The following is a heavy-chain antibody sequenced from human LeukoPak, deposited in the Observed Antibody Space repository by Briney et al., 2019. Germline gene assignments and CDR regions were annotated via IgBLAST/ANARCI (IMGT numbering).Heavy chain of an antibody. J-gene: IGHJ3*02. V-gene: IGHV3-53*01. Sequence: GGSLRLSCAASGFTVSSNYMSWVRQAPGKGLEGVSVIYSGGSTYYADSVKGRFTISRDNSKNTVYLQMDNVTGADTAVYYCAREGRGTDAFDIWGQGTIVTVSS. CDR3: AREGRGTDAFDI. CDR1: GFTVSSNY. D-gene: IGHD3-16*01. CDR2: IYSGGST.